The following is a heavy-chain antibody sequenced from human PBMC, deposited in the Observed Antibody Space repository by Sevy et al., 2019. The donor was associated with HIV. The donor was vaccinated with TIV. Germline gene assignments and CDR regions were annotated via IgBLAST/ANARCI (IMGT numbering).Heavy chain of an antibody. D-gene: IGHD3-9*01. Sequence: GGSLRLSCAASGFTFNTYSIHWVRQAPGKGLEWVAIISHDGKTKYYADSVKSRFPISRDNSKNTLYLQMDSLRAADTAVYYCARVYYDTLTANYSGYKYYGMDVWGQGTTVTVSS. CDR1: GFTFNTYS. CDR2: ISHDGKTK. V-gene: IGHV3-30*01. J-gene: IGHJ6*02. CDR3: ARVYYDTLTANYSGYKYYGMDV.